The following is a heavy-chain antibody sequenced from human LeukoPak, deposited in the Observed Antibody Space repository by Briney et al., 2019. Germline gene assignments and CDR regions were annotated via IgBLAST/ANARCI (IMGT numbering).Heavy chain of an antibody. J-gene: IGHJ3*02. D-gene: IGHD7-27*01. V-gene: IGHV3-30-3*01. Sequence: GGSLRLSCAASGFTFSSYAMHWVRQAPGKGLEWVAVISYDGSNKYYADSVKGRFTISRDNSKNTLYLQMNSLRAEDTAVYYCARPLTGDWVSAFDIWGQGTMVTVSS. CDR3: ARPLTGDWVSAFDI. CDR2: ISYDGSNK. CDR1: GFTFSSYA.